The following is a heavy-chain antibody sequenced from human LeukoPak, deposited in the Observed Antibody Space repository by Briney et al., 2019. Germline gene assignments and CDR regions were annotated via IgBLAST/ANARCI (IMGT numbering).Heavy chain of an antibody. CDR1: GDSVSSNSS. D-gene: IGHD5-18*01. Sequence: LQTLSLTCAISGDSVSSNSSWNWIRQSPSRGLEWLGRTYYRSKWYNDYVVSVKSRININPDTSKNQFSLQLNSVTPEDTAVYYCARGGQGDGYSADEAFDIWGQGTMVTVS. CDR2: TYYRSKWYN. V-gene: IGHV6-1*01. CDR3: ARGGQGDGYSADEAFDI. J-gene: IGHJ3*02.